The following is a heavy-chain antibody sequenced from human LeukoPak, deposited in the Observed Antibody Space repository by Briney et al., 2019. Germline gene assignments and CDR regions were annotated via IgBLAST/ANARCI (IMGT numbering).Heavy chain of an antibody. D-gene: IGHD7-27*01. V-gene: IGHV1-2*02. J-gene: IGHJ4*02. CDR1: GYTFTGYY. CDR3: ARTKYWGYYFDY. Sequence: ASVKVSCKASGYTFTGYYMHWDRQAPGQGLEWMGWINPNSGGTNYAQKFQGRVTMTRDTSISTAYMELSRLRSDDTAVYYCARTKYWGYYFDYWGQGTLVTVSS. CDR2: INPNSGGT.